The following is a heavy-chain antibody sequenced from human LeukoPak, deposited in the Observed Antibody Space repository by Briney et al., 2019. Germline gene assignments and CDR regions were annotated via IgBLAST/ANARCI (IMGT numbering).Heavy chain of an antibody. V-gene: IGHV4-38-2*02. CDR2: IYHRGST. J-gene: IGHJ4*02. CDR1: GYSITSGYY. Sequence: PSETLSLTCTVSGYSITSGYYWGWIRQPPGKGLEWNGTIYHRGSTYYSPSLKSRVTISVDTSKNQFSLNLISVTAADTAVYFCARETYTSSQRDYWGQGTLVTVSS. CDR3: ARETYTSSQRDY. D-gene: IGHD6-13*01.